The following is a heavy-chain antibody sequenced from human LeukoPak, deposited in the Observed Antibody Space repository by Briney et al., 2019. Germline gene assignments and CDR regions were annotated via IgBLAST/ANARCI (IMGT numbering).Heavy chain of an antibody. Sequence: GGSLRLSCAASGFTFSSSWMHWVRQAPGKGLVWVSRISNVGSSTNYADSVKGRFTISRDNAKNTLYLQMNSLRAEDTTVYYCARDYLGWFDPWGQGTLVTVSS. V-gene: IGHV3-74*01. CDR2: ISNVGSST. J-gene: IGHJ5*02. CDR3: ARDYLGWFDP. CDR1: GFTFSSSW.